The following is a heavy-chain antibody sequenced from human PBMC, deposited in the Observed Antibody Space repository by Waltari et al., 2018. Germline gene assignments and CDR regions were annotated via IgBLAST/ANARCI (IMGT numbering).Heavy chain of an antibody. J-gene: IGHJ4*02. D-gene: IGHD2-15*01. CDR3: ARDRGSGLYRDS. V-gene: IGHV4-4*02. CDR2: VHRSGRT. Sequence: QLQLQQSGPGVVKPSESLSLPCAVSGDSMSGNYWWNWVRQSPGKGLEWIGQVHRSGRTNYHPSFASRVTVSIDTSNNQFSLKMPSPTAADTAMYYCARDRGSGLYRDSWGQGTLVTVS. CDR1: GDSMSGNYW.